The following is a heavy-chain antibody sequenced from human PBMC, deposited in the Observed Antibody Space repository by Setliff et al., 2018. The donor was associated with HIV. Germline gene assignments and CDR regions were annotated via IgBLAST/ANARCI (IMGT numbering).Heavy chain of an antibody. J-gene: IGHJ4*02. Sequence: PSETLSLTCSVSGAPITNSYWGWIRQSPGKRLEWIGYVYTSGNTNYNPSLKSRVTISLDTSRNQLSLKLTSVTAADTAVYYCAKARRVADFDYWGQGTLVTVS. D-gene: IGHD2-15*01. CDR3: AKARRVADFDY. V-gene: IGHV4-4*09. CDR2: VYTSGNT. CDR1: GAPITNSY.